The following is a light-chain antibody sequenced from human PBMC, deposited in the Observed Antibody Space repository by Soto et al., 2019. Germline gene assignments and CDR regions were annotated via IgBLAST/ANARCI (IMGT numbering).Light chain of an antibody. V-gene: IGLV7-46*01. J-gene: IGLJ2*01. CDR3: LLSYNAARV. CDR1: TGAVTSNHH. CDR2: DTS. Sequence: QAVATQEPSLTLSPGGTVTLTCGSSTGAVTSNHHPYWFQQKAGQAPRTLIYDTSNKHSWTPARFSGSLLGDKAALTLSGAQPEEEAQYYCLLSYNAARVFGGGTKLTVL.